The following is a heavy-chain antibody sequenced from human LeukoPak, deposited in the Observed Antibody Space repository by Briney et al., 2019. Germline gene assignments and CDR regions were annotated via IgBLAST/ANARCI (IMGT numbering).Heavy chain of an antibody. V-gene: IGHV1-2*06. CDR1: GGTFSSYA. Sequence: EASVKVSCKASGGTFSSYAISWVRQAPGQGLEWMGRINPNSGGTNYAQKFQGRVTMTRDTSISTAYMELSRLRSDDTAVYYCARDERQWLDLDYWGQGTLVTVSS. D-gene: IGHD6-19*01. CDR2: INPNSGGT. CDR3: ARDERQWLDLDY. J-gene: IGHJ4*02.